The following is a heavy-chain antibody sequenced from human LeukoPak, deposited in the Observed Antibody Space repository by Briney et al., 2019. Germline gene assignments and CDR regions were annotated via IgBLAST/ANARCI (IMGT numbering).Heavy chain of an antibody. Sequence: GASVKVSCKAAGYSFTTFHMNWVRQAPGQGPEWMGWVNPDNGNTGFAQKFQGRVTSTQNSSVTTVYMELSSLTSEDTAVYYCARRGLVAGIYDLVYGFDLWGQGTMVTVSS. CDR3: ARRGLVAGIYDLVYGFDL. CDR2: VNPDNGNT. V-gene: IGHV1-8*03. J-gene: IGHJ3*01. CDR1: GYSFTTFH. D-gene: IGHD3/OR15-3a*01.